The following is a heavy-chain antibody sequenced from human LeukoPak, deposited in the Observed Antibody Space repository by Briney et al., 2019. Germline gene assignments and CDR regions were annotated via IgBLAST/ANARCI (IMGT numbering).Heavy chain of an antibody. V-gene: IGHV3-74*01. Sequence: GGSLRLSCTASGFTFSSYWMHWVRQAPGKGLIWVSRIDSDGSGTTYADSVKGRFTISRDNAKNTLYLQMNSLRAEDTAVYYCARGNCSSSISCRNWLDSWGQGTLVTVSS. CDR1: GFTFSSYW. CDR3: ARGNCSSSISCRNWLDS. J-gene: IGHJ5*01. D-gene: IGHD2-2*01. CDR2: IDSDGSGT.